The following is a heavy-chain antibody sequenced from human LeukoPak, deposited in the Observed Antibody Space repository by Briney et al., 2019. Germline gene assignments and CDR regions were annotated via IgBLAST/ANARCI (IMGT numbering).Heavy chain of an antibody. J-gene: IGHJ4*02. D-gene: IGHD3-10*01. CDR1: GGSFSGYY. V-gene: IGHV4-34*01. CDR3: ARDQAYYYGSGRRKFDY. CDR2: INHSGST. Sequence: SETLSLTCAVYGGSFSGYYWSWIRQPPGKGLEWIGEINHSGSTNYNPYLKSRVTISVATSKDQFSLKLSSVTAADTAVYYCARDQAYYYGSGRRKFDYWGQGTLVTVSS.